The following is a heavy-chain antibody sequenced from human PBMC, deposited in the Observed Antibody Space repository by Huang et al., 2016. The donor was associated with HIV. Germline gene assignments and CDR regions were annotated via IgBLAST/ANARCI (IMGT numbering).Heavy chain of an antibody. V-gene: IGHV5-51*01. CDR2: IYPGDSDT. J-gene: IGHJ4*02. CDR3: ARQGLWLPPTDPFDY. D-gene: IGHD3-10*01. Sequence: EVHLVQSGAEVKEPGESLKISCQASGYNFDSYWIGWVRQMPGKGLEWMGCIYPGDSDTRYDPSVQGQVTISADQSINTAYLQWSSLKASDTAIYFCARQGLWLPPTDPFDYWGQGTPVTVSA. CDR1: GYNFDSYW.